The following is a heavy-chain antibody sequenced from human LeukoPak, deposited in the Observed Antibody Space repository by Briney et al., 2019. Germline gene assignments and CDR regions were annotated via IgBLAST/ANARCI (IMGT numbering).Heavy chain of an antibody. D-gene: IGHD1-26*01. CDR2: IYYSGST. CDR3: ARCGGSQSYYGMDV. Sequence: SQTLSLACAVSGGSISSGVYYWSWIRQHPGEGLEWIGYIYYSGSTYYNPSLKSRVTISVDTSKNQFSLNLSSVTAADTAVYHCARCGGSQSYYGMDVWGRGTTVTVSS. CDR1: GGSISSGVYY. J-gene: IGHJ6*02. V-gene: IGHV4-31*11.